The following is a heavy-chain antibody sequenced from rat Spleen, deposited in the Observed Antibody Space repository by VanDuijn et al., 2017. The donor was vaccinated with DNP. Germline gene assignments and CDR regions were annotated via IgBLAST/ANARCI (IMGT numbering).Heavy chain of an antibody. CDR3: ARWGDYFDY. CDR2: ISYSGRT. CDR1: GFSITSNY. Sequence: EVQLQESGPGLVKPSQSLSLTCSVTGFSITSNYWAWIRKFPGNKMEWIGHISYSGRTTYNPSLKSRISISRDTSKNQFFLQLNSVSTDDTATYYCARWGDYFDYWGQGVMVTVSS. V-gene: IGHV3-1*01. J-gene: IGHJ2*01.